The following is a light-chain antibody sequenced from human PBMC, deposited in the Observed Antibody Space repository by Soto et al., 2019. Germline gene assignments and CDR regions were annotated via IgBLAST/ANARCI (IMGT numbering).Light chain of an antibody. Sequence: DIQVTQSPPTLSSSVGDRVTITCRASQTISTWMAWYQQKPGKAHKLLVYDASTLQSGVASRFSGSGSGTEFTLIISGLQPDDAATYYCQQYTNTNNPWTFGQGTKVDIK. J-gene: IGKJ1*01. CDR2: DAS. V-gene: IGKV1-5*01. CDR1: QTISTW. CDR3: QQYTNTNNPWT.